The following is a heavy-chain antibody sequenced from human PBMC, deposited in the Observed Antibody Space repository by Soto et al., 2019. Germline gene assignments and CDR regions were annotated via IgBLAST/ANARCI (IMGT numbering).Heavy chain of an antibody. V-gene: IGHV1-3*01. CDR2: INAGNGNT. CDR3: ASRAIAAAGIIDI. D-gene: IGHD6-13*01. CDR1: GYTFTNYA. J-gene: IGHJ3*02. Sequence: GASVKVSCKASGYTFTNYAMHWVRQAPGQRLEWMGWINAGNGNTKYSQKFQGRVTITRDTSASTAYMELSSLRAEDTAVYYCASRAIAAAGIIDIWGQGTMVTVSS.